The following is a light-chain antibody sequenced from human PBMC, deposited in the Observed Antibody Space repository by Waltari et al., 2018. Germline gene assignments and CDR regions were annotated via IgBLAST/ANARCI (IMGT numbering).Light chain of an antibody. CDR3: QQYNNWPL. V-gene: IGKV3-15*01. J-gene: IGKJ4*01. CDR1: QSVSSN. Sequence: EIVMTQSPATLSVSPGERATLSCRASQSVSSNLAWYQQKPGQAPRLLIYGASTRATGIPARFRGSGSGTEFTLTISSLQSEDFAVYYCQQYNNWPLFGGGTKVEIK. CDR2: GAS.